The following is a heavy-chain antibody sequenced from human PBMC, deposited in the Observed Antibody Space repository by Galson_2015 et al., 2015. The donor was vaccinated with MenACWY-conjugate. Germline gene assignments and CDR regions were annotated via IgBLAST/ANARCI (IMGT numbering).Heavy chain of an antibody. CDR2: IDRAGSST. V-gene: IGHV3-74*01. CDR3: ERDRNAATVTLQSNGFGP. D-gene: IGHD2-15*01. J-gene: IGHJ5*02. Sequence: SLRLSCAASGFTFGSYWMHWVRQVPGKGLVWVSRIDRAGSSTTYADSVKGRFTISRDNAKNTLYLQMNSLRAEDTAVYYCERDRNAATVTLQSNGFGPWRQGTQVIVPS. CDR1: GFTFGSYW.